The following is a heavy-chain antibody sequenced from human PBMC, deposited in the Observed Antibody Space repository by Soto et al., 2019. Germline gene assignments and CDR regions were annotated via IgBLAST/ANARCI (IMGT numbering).Heavy chain of an antibody. CDR1: GYSFTSYW. CDR3: ARRGYCSGGSCYRNWFDP. D-gene: IGHD2-15*01. CDR2: IYPGDSDT. V-gene: IGHV5-51*01. Sequence: PGESLKISGKGSGYSFTSYWIGWVRQMPGKGLEWMGIIYPGDSDTRYSPSFQGQVTISADKSISTAYLQWSSLKASDTAMYYCARRGYCSGGSCYRNWFDPWGQGTLVTVPQ. J-gene: IGHJ5*02.